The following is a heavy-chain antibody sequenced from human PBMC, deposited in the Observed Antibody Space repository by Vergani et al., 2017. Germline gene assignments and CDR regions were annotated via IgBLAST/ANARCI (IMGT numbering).Heavy chain of an antibody. CDR1: GFTFSSYA. V-gene: IGHV3-64D*06. Sequence: VQLVESGGGVVQPGRSLRLSCAASGFTFSSYAMHWVRQAPGKGLEYVSAISSNGGSTYYADSVKGRFTISRDNSKNTLYLQMSSLRAEDTAVYYCVKGQRGYSYGHFDYWGQGTLVTVSS. CDR2: ISSNGGST. CDR3: VKGQRGYSYGHFDY. D-gene: IGHD5-18*01. J-gene: IGHJ4*02.